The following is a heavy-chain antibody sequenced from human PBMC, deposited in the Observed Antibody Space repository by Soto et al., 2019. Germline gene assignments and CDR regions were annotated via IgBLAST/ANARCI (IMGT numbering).Heavy chain of an antibody. CDR1: GGSVSSTSYY. CDR3: ASDELVGLWYFDL. J-gene: IGHJ2*01. D-gene: IGHD2-21*01. CDR2: IYYSGNT. Sequence: QVLLQESGPGLVKPSETLSLTCTVSGGSVSSTSYYWSWIRQPPGKRLEWIGHIYYSGNTKYNPSLKSRVTITLDTSRNKFSLNLTSLTVADTAVYYCASDELVGLWYFDLWGRGTLVTVSS. V-gene: IGHV4-61*01.